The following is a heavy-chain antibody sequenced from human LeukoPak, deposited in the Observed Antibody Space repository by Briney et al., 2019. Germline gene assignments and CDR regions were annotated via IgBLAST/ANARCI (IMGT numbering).Heavy chain of an antibody. J-gene: IGHJ4*02. Sequence: GGSLRLSCAASGFTFTNYAMTWVRQAPGKGLEWVSSMSNSGDKTYYAESVKGRFTIYRDNSKSALYLQMNSVEAEDTAVYYCAKSRGSATYYRGNDYWGQGTLVTVSS. CDR2: MSNSGDKT. CDR1: GFTFTNYA. D-gene: IGHD3-10*01. CDR3: AKSRGSATYYRGNDY. V-gene: IGHV3-23*01.